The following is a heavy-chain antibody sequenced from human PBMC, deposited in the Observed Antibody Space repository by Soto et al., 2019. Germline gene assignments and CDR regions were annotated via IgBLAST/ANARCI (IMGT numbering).Heavy chain of an antibody. V-gene: IGHV3-15*01. D-gene: IGHD2-15*01. CDR1: GFTFSNAW. CDR3: TKTFGSDGSCAAC. CDR2: IKSKTEGGTT. J-gene: IGHJ4*02. Sequence: EVQLVESGGGLVKPGGSHRLSCAASGFTFSNAWMSWVRQAPGKGLEWVGRIKSKTEGGTTDYAAPVKGRFTISRDDSKTTLYLQMNSLKTEDTAVYYCTKTFGSDGSCAACWGQGTLVTVSS.